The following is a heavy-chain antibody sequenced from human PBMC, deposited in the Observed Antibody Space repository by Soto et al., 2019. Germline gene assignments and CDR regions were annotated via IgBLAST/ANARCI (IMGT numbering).Heavy chain of an antibody. CDR1: GGTFSSYA. CDR3: ARAYSSGWLDAFDI. V-gene: IGHV1-69*13. D-gene: IGHD6-19*01. J-gene: IGHJ3*02. Sequence: ASVKVSCKASGGTFSSYAISWVRQAPGQGLEWMGGIIPIFGTANYAQKFQGRVTITADESTGQAYMELGSLRSEDTAVYYCARAYSSGWLDAFDIWGQGTMVTVSS. CDR2: IIPIFGTA.